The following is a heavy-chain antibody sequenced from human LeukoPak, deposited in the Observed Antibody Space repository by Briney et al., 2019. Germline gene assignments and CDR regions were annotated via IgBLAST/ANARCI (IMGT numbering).Heavy chain of an antibody. J-gene: IGHJ6*02. CDR1: GGSISSYY. CDR3: ARCSLFGVVRRRDYYYYGMDV. Sequence: SSETLSLTCTVSGGSISSYYWSWIRQPPGKGLEWIGSIYYSGSTYYNPSLKSRVTISVDTSKNQFSLKLSSVTAADTAVYYCARCSLFGVVRRRDYYYYGMDVWGQGTTVTVSS. V-gene: IGHV4-59*05. CDR2: IYYSGST. D-gene: IGHD3-3*01.